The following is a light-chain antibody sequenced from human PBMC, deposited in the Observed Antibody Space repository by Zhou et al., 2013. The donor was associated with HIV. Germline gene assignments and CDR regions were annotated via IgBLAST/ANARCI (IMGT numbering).Light chain of an antibody. J-gene: IGKJ5*01. CDR1: EDISNY. CDR2: AST. CDR3: QQSYSTPPT. V-gene: IGKV1-39*01. Sequence: DIRMTQSPSSLAASIGETVTITCQTSEDISNYLNWYQQKLGAAPKLLISASTILQHGVPSRFTASGSGTDFTLTINSLQPEDFATYYCQQSYSTPPTFGQGTRLDI.